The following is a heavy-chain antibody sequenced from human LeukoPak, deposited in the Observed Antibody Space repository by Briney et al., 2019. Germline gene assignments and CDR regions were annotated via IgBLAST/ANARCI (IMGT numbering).Heavy chain of an antibody. V-gene: IGHV5-51*01. CDR1: GYTFTHQW. D-gene: IGHD3-10*01. CDR2: IYPRDSDT. J-gene: IGHJ4*02. Sequence: PGESLKISCKASGYTFTHQWIGWVRQKSGSGLEWMGIIYPRDSDTRYSPSFQGHVSISADTSINTAYLKWSRLEASDTAIYYCARHSDVIGAIWGQGTLVTVSS. CDR3: ARHSDVIGAI.